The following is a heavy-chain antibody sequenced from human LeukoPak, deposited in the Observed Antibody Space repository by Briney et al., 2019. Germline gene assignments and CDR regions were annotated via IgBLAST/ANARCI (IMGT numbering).Heavy chain of an antibody. J-gene: IGHJ3*02. CDR1: GGTFSINA. V-gene: IGHV1-69*05. CDR2: IIRMSESP. D-gene: IGHD2-2*01. CDR3: ARDKNSGECVSNSCYGVWPLDI. Sequence: ASVKVSCKASGGTFSINAITWVRQAPGQGLEWIGGIIRMSESPKYTQKFEGRVTIATDDSTNTAYMELSSLTSEDTAVYYCARDKNSGECVSNSCYGVWPLDIWGQGTMVTVSS.